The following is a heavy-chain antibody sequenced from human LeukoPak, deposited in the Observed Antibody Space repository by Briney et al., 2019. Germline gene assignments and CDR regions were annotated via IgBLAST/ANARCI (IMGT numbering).Heavy chain of an antibody. J-gene: IGHJ4*02. D-gene: IGHD3-22*01. V-gene: IGHV4-39*01. CDR3: ARRQRITMIVVGGAFDY. CDR2: IYYSGST. CDR1: GGSISSYY. Sequence: SETLSLTCTVSGGSISSYYWGWIRQPPGKGLEWIGSIYYSGSTYYNPSLKSRVTISVDTSKNQFSLKLSSVTAADTAVYYCARRQRITMIVVGGAFDYWGQGTLVTVSS.